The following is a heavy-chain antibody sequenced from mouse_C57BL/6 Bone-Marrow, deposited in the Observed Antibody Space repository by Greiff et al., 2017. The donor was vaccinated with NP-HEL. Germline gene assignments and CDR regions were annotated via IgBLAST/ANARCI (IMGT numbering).Heavy chain of an antibody. CDR1: GFNIKNTY. J-gene: IGHJ1*03. D-gene: IGHD2-2*01. Sequence: VQLQQSVAELVRPGASVKLSCTASGFNIKNTYMHWVKQRPEQGLAWIGRLDPANGNTKYAPKFQGQATITADTSPNTAYLQLSSLTSEDTAIYYCARGVGLWLRRGYWYFDVWGTGTTVTVSS. CDR2: LDPANGNT. CDR3: ARGVGLWLRRGYWYFDV. V-gene: IGHV14-3*01.